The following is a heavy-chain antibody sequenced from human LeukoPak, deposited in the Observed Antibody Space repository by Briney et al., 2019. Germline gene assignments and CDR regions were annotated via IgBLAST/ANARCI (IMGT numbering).Heavy chain of an antibody. Sequence: SETLSLTCAVSGGSISSGGYSWSWIRQPPGKGLEWIGYIYHSGSTYYNPSLKSRVTISVDRSKNQFSLKLSSVTAADAAVYYCASTYDSTSLDYWGQGTLVTVSS. V-gene: IGHV4-30-2*01. CDR2: IYHSGST. CDR3: ASTYDSTSLDY. D-gene: IGHD3-22*01. CDR1: GGSISSGGYS. J-gene: IGHJ4*02.